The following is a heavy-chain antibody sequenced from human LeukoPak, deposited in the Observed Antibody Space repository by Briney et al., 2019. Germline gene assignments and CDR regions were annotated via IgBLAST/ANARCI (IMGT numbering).Heavy chain of an antibody. CDR3: ARDRPLDADDYYGFYYFDY. J-gene: IGHJ4*02. CDR1: GYTFTGYY. V-gene: IGHV1-2*02. CDR2: INPNSGGT. Sequence: ASVKVSCKASGYTFTGYYMHWVRQAPGQGLEWMGLINPNSGGTNHAQKFQGRVTMTRDTSISTAYMELSRLRSDDTAMYYCARDRPLDADDYYGFYYFDYWGQGTLVTVSS. D-gene: IGHD3-10*01.